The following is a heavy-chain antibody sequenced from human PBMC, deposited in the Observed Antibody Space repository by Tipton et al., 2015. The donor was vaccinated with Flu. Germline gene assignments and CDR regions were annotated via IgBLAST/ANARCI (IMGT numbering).Heavy chain of an antibody. CDR2: IKEDATEK. CDR1: GFTFSRSW. CDR3: AREGNGWERDGLDV. D-gene: IGHD6-19*01. V-gene: IGHV3-7*01. Sequence: LSLTCAASGFTFSRSWMHWVCQSPGKGLEWVANIKEDATEKHYVGSVKGRFTISRDNAKNAVYLEMNSLRVEDTAVYYCAREGNGWERDGLDVWGQGTTVTISS. J-gene: IGHJ6*02.